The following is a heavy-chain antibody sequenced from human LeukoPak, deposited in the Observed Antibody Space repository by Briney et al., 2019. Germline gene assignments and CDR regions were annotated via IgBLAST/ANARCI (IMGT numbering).Heavy chain of an antibody. Sequence: SETLSLTCTVSGGSISSYYWSWIRQPPGKGLEWIGYIYYSGSTNYNPSLKSRVTISVDTSKNQFSLNLSSVTAADTAVYYCARVISLVVIDYWGQGTLVTVSS. D-gene: IGHD3-22*01. V-gene: IGHV4-59*01. CDR1: GGSISSYY. J-gene: IGHJ4*02. CDR3: ARVISLVVIDY. CDR2: IYYSGST.